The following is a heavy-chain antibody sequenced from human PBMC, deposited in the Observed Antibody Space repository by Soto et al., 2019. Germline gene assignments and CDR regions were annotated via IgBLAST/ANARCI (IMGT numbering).Heavy chain of an antibody. CDR2: IIPIFGTA. Sequence: ASVKVSCKASGGTFSSYAISWVRQAPGQGLEWMGGIIPIFGTANYAQKFQGRVTITADESTSTAYMELSSLRSEDTAVYYCASDTMVSLGLHPAAWFDPWGQGTLVTSPQ. CDR3: ASDTMVSLGLHPAAWFDP. CDR1: GGTFSSYA. D-gene: IGHD3-10*01. J-gene: IGHJ5*02. V-gene: IGHV1-69*13.